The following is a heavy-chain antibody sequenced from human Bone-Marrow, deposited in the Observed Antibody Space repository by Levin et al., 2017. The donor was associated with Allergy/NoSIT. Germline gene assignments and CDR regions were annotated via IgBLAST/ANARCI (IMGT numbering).Heavy chain of an antibody. CDR2: ISNDGSNK. CDR1: GFTFSSYD. V-gene: IGHV3-30*18. CDR3: AKDLRGSYRIGMDV. Sequence: RGESLKISCAAAGFTFSSYDMHWVRQAPGKGLEWVAIISNDGSNKYYAYSVKGRFTISRDNSKNTLYLQMNSLRTEDTAVYYCAKDLRGSYRIGMDVWGQGTTVTVSS. J-gene: IGHJ6*02. D-gene: IGHD1-26*01.